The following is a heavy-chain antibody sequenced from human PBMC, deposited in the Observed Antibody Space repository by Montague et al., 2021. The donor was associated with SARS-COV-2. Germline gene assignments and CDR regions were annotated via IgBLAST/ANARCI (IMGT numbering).Heavy chain of an antibody. J-gene: IGHJ3*02. Sequence: SETLSLTCTVSGASVGSSDWGWIRQSPGKGLEWIGYFYSAGSTDYNPSLKSRATISRDTSKNQFSLKVRSVTAADTAVYYCARETMTADAFDIWGQGTMVTVSS. CDR3: ARETMTADAFDI. CDR1: GASVGSSD. D-gene: IGHD1-14*01. CDR2: FYSAGST. V-gene: IGHV4-59*02.